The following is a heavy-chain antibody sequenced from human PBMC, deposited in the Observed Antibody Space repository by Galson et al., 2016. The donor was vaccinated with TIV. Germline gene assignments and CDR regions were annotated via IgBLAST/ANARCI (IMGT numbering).Heavy chain of an antibody. V-gene: IGHV1-2*02. CDR1: GYGFTAFY. Sequence: SVKVSCKASGYGFTAFYIHWVRQAPGQGLEWMGWINPTSGDTKYAQKFQDRVTMTSDTSASTAYMELSRLTYDDTAVYCCARDRNFGSGNSEDWGQGALVTVSS. CDR2: INPTSGDT. J-gene: IGHJ4*02. CDR3: ARDRNFGSGNSED. D-gene: IGHD3-10*01.